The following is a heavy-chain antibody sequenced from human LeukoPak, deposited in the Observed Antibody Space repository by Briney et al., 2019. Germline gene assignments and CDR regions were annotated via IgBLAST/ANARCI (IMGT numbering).Heavy chain of an antibody. Sequence: PGGSLRLSCAASGFTFGSYEMNWVRQAPGKGLEWVSYISSSGSTIHYADSVKGRFTISRDNAKNSLYLQMNRLRAEDTAVYYCAREKVNWFDPWGQGTLVTVSS. CDR3: AREKVNWFDP. V-gene: IGHV3-48*03. CDR2: ISSSGSTI. J-gene: IGHJ5*02. CDR1: GFTFGSYE.